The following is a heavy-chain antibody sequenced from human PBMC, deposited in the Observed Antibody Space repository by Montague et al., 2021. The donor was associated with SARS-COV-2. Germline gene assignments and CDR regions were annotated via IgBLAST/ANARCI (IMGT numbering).Heavy chain of an antibody. Sequence: SETLSLTCAVSGGSISTSNWCNWVRQPPGKGLEWIGQIYHNGTSNYNPSLKSRVTISVDKSRNQFYLRLSSLTAADTAVYYCARFSGIAVRRPFDYWGQGTLVTVSS. CDR2: IYHNGTS. CDR3: ARFSGIAVRRPFDY. CDR1: GGSISTSNW. J-gene: IGHJ4*02. D-gene: IGHD6-6*01. V-gene: IGHV4-4*02.